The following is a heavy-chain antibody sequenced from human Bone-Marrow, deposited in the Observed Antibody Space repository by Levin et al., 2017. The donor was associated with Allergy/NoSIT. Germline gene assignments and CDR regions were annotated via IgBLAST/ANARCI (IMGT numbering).Heavy chain of an antibody. J-gene: IGHJ1*01. CDR1: GFAFSTYA. CDR2: LSGGGERT. CDR3: AKDRDYDILTGYYSEHFQH. Sequence: PGESLKISCAASGFAFSTYAMSWVRQAPGKGLEWVSGLSGGGERTYYADSVKGRFIISRDNSKNTMYLQMNSLRPEDTAVYYCAKDRDYDILTGYYSEHFQHWGQGTLVTVSS. D-gene: IGHD3-9*01. V-gene: IGHV3-23*01.